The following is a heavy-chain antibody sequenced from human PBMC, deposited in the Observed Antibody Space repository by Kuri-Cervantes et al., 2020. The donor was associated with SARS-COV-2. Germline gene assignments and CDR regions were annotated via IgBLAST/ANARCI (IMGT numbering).Heavy chain of an antibody. J-gene: IGHJ6*03. CDR1: GGSISSSSYY. V-gene: IGHV4-39*01. Sequence: ESLKISCTVSGGSISSSSYYWGWIRQPPGKGLEWIGSIYYSGSTYYNPSLKSRVTISVDTSKNQFSLKLSSVTAADTAVYYCARADYYDSSGYYYGRGESYYMDVWGKGTTVTVSS. CDR2: IYYSGST. CDR3: ARADYYDSSGYYYGRGESYYMDV. D-gene: IGHD3-22*01.